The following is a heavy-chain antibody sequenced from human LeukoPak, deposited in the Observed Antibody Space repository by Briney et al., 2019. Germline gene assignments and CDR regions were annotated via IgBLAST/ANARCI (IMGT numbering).Heavy chain of an antibody. D-gene: IGHD3-16*01. Sequence: GGSLRLSCAASGFTLSSNYMSWVRQAPGKGVEWVSVIYSGGSTYYADSVKGRFTISRDNSKNTLYLQMNSLRAEDTAVYYCARGGWGRYFDYWGQGTLVTVSS. V-gene: IGHV3-66*02. J-gene: IGHJ4*02. CDR3: ARGGWGRYFDY. CDR2: IYSGGST. CDR1: GFTLSSNY.